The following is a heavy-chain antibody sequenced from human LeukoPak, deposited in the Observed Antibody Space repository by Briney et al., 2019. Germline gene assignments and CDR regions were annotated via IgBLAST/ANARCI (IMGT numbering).Heavy chain of an antibody. CDR2: INPSNGGT. D-gene: IGHD1-1*01. V-gene: IGHV1-2*02. CDR3: ASGPTLGTTHPYFDY. CDR1: XXXXIGYY. J-gene: IGHJ4*02. Sequence: ASVKVXCXXSXXXXIGYYIHWLRQAPGQGLEWMGWINPSNGGTNYAQRFQGRVAMTRDTSISTAYMEMSRLTFDDTAVYYCASGPTLGTTHPYFDYWGQGTLVTVSS.